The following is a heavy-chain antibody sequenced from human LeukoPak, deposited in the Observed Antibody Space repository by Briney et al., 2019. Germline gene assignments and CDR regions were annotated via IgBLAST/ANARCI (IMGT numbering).Heavy chain of an antibody. CDR1: GGSISSGSYY. V-gene: IGHV4-61*02. D-gene: IGHD2-2*01. CDR3: ARGSQLDHAFDI. CDR2: IYTSGST. Sequence: PSQTLSLTCTVSGGSISSGSYYWSWIRQPAGKGLEWIGRIYTSGSTNYNPSLKSRVTISVDTSKNQFSLKLSSVTAADTAVYHCARGSQLDHAFDIWGQGTMVTVSS. J-gene: IGHJ3*02.